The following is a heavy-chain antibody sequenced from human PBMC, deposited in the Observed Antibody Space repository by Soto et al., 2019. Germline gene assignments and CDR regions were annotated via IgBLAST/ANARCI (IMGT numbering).Heavy chain of an antibody. Sequence: PSETLSLTCAVSGYSISSGYDWGCIRKPPGKGLEWIGSIYHSGSTYYNPSLKSRVTISVDTSKNQFSLKLSSVTAADTAVYYCARLIQLRSRNWFDPWGQRTLVTVS. D-gene: IGHD3-16*01. CDR1: GYSISSGYD. CDR2: IYHSGST. J-gene: IGHJ5*02. V-gene: IGHV4-38-2*01. CDR3: ARLIQLRSRNWFDP.